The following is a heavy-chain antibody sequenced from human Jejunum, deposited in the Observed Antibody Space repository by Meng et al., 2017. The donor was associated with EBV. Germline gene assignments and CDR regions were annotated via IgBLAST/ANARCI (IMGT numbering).Heavy chain of an antibody. D-gene: IGHD3-22*01. V-gene: IGHV4-39*07. CDR2: IYYSGST. Sequence: SGRVVASPSPPLASPCIFSGGAISSVSYSRGWIRQPPGKGLEWIGSIYYSGSTYYHPSLKSRVTISVDTSKNQCSLKLSSVTAADTAVYYCARTYYYDSSGYAPFDYWGQGTLVTVSS. CDR3: ARTYYYDSSGYAPFDY. CDR1: GGAISSVSYS. J-gene: IGHJ4*02.